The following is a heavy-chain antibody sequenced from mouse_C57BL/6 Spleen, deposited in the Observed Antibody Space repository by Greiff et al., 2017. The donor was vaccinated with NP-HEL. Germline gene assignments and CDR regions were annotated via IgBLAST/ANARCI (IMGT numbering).Heavy chain of an antibody. CDR1: GFTFSSYG. V-gene: IGHV5-6*01. Sequence: EVQGVESGGDLVKPGGSLKLSCAASGFTFSSYGMSWVRQTPDKRLEWVATISSGGSYTYYPDSVKGRFTISRDNAKNTLYLQMSSLKSEDTAMYYCARRSDYDGDYVDYWGQGTTLTVSS. D-gene: IGHD2-4*01. CDR2: ISSGGSYT. CDR3: ARRSDYDGDYVDY. J-gene: IGHJ2*01.